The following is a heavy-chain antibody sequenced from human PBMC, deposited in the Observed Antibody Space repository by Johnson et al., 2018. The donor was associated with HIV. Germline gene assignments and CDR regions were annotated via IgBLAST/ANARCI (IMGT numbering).Heavy chain of an antibody. Sequence: QVQLVESGGSVVRPGGSLRLSCATSGFTFSSYAMHWVRQAPGKGLEWVAVISYDGSNKYYADSVKGRFTISRDNAKNSLYLQMNDLRAEDTAVYYCVRQYELYGYAFDLWGQGTVVTVSS. V-gene: IGHV3-30-3*01. D-gene: IGHD5-18*01. J-gene: IGHJ3*01. CDR1: GFTFSSYA. CDR3: VRQYELYGYAFDL. CDR2: ISYDGSNK.